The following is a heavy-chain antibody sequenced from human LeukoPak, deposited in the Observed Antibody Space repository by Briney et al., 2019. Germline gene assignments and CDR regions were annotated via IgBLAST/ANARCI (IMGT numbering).Heavy chain of an antibody. CDR1: GGSISSYY. CDR3: ARGEGYCSGGSCYSPANSADLASYYYYGMDV. V-gene: IGHV4-59*01. D-gene: IGHD2-15*01. CDR2: IYYSGST. Sequence: PSETLSLTCTVSGGSISSYYWSWIRQPPGKGLEWIGYIYYSGSTNYNPSLKSRVTISVDTSKNQFSLKLSSVTAADTAVYYCARGEGYCSGGSCYSPANSADLASYYYYGMDVWGQGTTVTVSS. J-gene: IGHJ6*02.